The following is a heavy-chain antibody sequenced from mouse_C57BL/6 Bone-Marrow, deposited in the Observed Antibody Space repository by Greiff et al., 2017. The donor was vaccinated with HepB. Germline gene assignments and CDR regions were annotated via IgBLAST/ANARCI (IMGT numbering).Heavy chain of an antibody. J-gene: IGHJ1*03. Sequence: QVQLKQPGAELVKPGASVKLSCKASGYTFTSYWMHWVKQRPGQGLEWIGMIHPNSGSTNYNEKFKSKATLTVDKSSSTAYMQLSSLTSEDAAVYYCARLDYYGSSYVRWYFDVWGTGTTVTVSS. D-gene: IGHD1-1*01. CDR1: GYTFTSYW. CDR3: ARLDYYGSSYVRWYFDV. CDR2: IHPNSGST. V-gene: IGHV1-64*01.